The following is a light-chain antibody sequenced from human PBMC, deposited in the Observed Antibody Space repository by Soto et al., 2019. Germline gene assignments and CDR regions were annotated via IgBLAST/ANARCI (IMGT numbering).Light chain of an antibody. Sequence: EIVLTQSPGTLSLSPGERATLSCRASQSVSSSYLAWYQQKPGQAPRLLIYGASSRATGIPDRFSGSGSGTGFTLTISRLGSEDFAVYYCQQYGSSPPWTFGQGTKVDIK. CDR1: QSVSSSY. CDR3: QQYGSSPPWT. V-gene: IGKV3-20*01. J-gene: IGKJ1*01. CDR2: GAS.